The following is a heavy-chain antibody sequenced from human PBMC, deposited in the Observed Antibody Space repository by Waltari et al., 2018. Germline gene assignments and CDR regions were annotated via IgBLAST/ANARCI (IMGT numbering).Heavy chain of an antibody. V-gene: IGHV3-33*01. CDR1: GFTFSSYG. D-gene: IGHD3-10*01. CDR2: IWYDGSNK. Sequence: QVQLVESGGGVVQPGRSLRLSCAASGFTFSSYGMHWVRQAPGKGLEWVAVIWYDGSNKYYADSVKGRFTISRDNSKNTLYLQMNSLRAEDTAVYYCARGSAHMVRGRAFDYWGQGTLVTVSS. J-gene: IGHJ4*02. CDR3: ARGSAHMVRGRAFDY.